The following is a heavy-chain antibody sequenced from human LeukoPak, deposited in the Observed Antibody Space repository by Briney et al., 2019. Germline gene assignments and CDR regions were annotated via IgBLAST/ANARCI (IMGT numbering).Heavy chain of an antibody. CDR1: GFIFSGYA. V-gene: IGHV3-23*01. Sequence: PGGSLRLSCAASGFIFSGYAMSWVRQAPGKGLEWVSAISGSSGSTDYADSVKGRFTISRDNSKNTLYLQMNSLRDEDTAVYYCAKDRGIAAVGSPRGFFDYWGQGTLVTVSS. J-gene: IGHJ4*02. CDR3: AKDRGIAAVGSPRGFFDY. CDR2: ISGSSGST. D-gene: IGHD6-13*01.